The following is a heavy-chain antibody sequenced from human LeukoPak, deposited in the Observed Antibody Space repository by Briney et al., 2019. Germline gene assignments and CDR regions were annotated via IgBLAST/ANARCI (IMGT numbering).Heavy chain of an antibody. CDR1: GFTFDDYA. V-gene: IGHV3-9*01. Sequence: SGGSLRLSCAASGFTFDDYAMHWVRQAPGKGLEWVSGISWNSGSIGYADSVKGRFTISRDNAKNSLYLQMNSLRAEDTALYYCAKELVEMATINAFDIWGQGTMVTVSS. J-gene: IGHJ3*02. CDR3: AKELVEMATINAFDI. CDR2: ISWNSGSI. D-gene: IGHD5-24*01.